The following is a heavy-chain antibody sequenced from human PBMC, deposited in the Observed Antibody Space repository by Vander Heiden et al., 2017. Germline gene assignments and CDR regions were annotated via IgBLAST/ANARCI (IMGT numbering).Heavy chain of an antibody. CDR3: ARGFCTSASCYNYFDY. D-gene: IGHD2-2*02. Sequence: QVQLVQSGAEVKKPGASVKVSCKASGYTFTNYYLPWVRQAPGQGLEWMGIINPSGGSTTYARRFQGRVTMTRDTSTSTVYMELSSLRSEDTAVYYCARGFCTSASCYNYFDYWGQGTLVTVSS. J-gene: IGHJ4*02. V-gene: IGHV1-46*03. CDR1: GYTFTNYY. CDR2: INPSGGST.